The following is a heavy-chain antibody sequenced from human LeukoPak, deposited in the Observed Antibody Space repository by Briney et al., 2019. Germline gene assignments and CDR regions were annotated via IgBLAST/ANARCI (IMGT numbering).Heavy chain of an antibody. CDR2: MNPNSGNT. J-gene: IGHJ5*02. Sequence: GASVTLSCKASGYTCTSCDINWVRRVTGQGLEWMGWMNPNSGNTGSAQKFQGRVTMTRNTSISTAYMELSSLRSEGTAVYDCARGYSSGWYGWFDPWGQGTLVTVSS. CDR3: ARGYSSGWYGWFDP. V-gene: IGHV1-8*01. D-gene: IGHD6-19*01. CDR1: GYTCTSCD.